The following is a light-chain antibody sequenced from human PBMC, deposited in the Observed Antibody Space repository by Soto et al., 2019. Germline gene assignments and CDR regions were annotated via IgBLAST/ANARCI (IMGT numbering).Light chain of an antibody. V-gene: IGKV3-20*01. CDR2: GAS. CDR1: QSVTTR. Sequence: EIVLTQSPATLSLSPGERATLSCRASQSVTTRLAWYQHKPCQAPRLLMSGASSRASGVPVRFSGSGSGTDFTLTISRLEPEDFALYYCQQYGGSPITFGLGTRLEIK. J-gene: IGKJ5*01. CDR3: QQYGGSPIT.